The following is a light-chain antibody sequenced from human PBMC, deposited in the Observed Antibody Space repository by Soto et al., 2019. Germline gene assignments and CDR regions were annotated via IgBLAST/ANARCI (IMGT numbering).Light chain of an antibody. Sequence: EIVLTQSPGTLSLSPGERATFSCRASQSIDSAYLAWYQQKPGQAPRLLIYVTSSRATGIPDRFSGSGSGTDFTLTISRLEPEDFAVYFWQQYDTSPSTFGQGTKVLIK. CDR3: QQYDTSPST. CDR1: QSIDSAY. CDR2: VTS. J-gene: IGKJ1*01. V-gene: IGKV3-20*01.